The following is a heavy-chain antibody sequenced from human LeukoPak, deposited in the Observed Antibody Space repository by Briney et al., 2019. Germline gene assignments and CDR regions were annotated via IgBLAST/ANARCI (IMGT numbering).Heavy chain of an antibody. CDR1: GYTFTGYY. CDR2: INPNSGGT. CDR3: ARSTRSGSYTLGY. V-gene: IGHV1-2*02. Sequence: ASVKVSCKASGYTFTGYYMHWVRQAPGQGLEWMGWINPNSGGTNYAQKFQGRVTMTRDTSISTAYMELSRLRSDDTAVYYCARSTRSGSYTLGYWGQGTLVTVSS. J-gene: IGHJ4*02. D-gene: IGHD1-26*01.